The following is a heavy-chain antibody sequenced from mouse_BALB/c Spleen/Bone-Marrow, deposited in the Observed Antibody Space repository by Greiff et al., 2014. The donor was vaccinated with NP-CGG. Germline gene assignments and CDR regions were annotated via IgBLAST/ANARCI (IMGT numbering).Heavy chain of an antibody. J-gene: IGHJ3*01. CDR1: GFDFSRYW. D-gene: IGHD4-1*01. V-gene: IGHV4-1*02. CDR3: ARNWDVGFAY. Sequence: EVNVVESGGGLVQPGGFLKFSCAASGFDFSRYWMSWVRQAPGKGLEWIGEINPDSSTINYTPSLKDKFIISRDSAKNTLYLQMSKVRSEDTALYYGARNWDVGFAYWGQGTLVTVSA. CDR2: INPDSSTI.